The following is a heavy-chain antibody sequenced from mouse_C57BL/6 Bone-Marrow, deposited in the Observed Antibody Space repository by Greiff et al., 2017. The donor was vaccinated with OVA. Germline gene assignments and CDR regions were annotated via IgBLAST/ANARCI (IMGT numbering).Heavy chain of an antibody. CDR1: GFNIKDDY. D-gene: IGHD2-3*01. Sequence: EVQLQQSGAELVRPGASVKLSCTASGFNIKDDYMHWVKQRPEQGLEWIGWIDPENGDTEYASKFQGKATITADTSSNTAYLQLSSLTSEDTAVYYCTIDGYYFYAMDYWGQGTSVTVSS. CDR3: TIDGYYFYAMDY. J-gene: IGHJ4*01. CDR2: IDPENGDT. V-gene: IGHV14-4*01.